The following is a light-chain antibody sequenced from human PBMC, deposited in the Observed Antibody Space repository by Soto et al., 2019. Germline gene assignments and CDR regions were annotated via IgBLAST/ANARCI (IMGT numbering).Light chain of an antibody. CDR3: QQYNNWPRT. J-gene: IGKJ1*01. CDR2: GAS. CDR1: QSVSIN. V-gene: IGKV3-15*01. Sequence: EIVMTQSPATLSLSPEERATLSCRASQSVSINLAWYQQKPGQAPRPPLYGASTRATGIPASFSGSGSGTEFTLTISSLQSEDFAVYYCQQYNNWPRTFGQGTKVDIK.